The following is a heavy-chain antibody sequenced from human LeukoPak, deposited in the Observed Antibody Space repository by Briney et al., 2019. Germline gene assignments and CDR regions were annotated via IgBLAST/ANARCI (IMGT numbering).Heavy chain of an antibody. D-gene: IGHD2-15*01. Sequence: GGSLRLSCAASGFTFSSYWMHWGRQAPGKGLVWVSRINNAGSDTSYADSVKGRFTISRDNAKNTLYLQMNSLRAEDTAVYFCARDYCSGGSCFFNWGQGTLVTVSS. CDR2: INNAGSDT. V-gene: IGHV3-74*01. J-gene: IGHJ4*02. CDR3: ARDYCSGGSCFFN. CDR1: GFTFSSYW.